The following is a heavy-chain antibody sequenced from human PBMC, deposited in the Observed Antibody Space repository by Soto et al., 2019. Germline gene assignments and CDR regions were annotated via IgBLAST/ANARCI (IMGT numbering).Heavy chain of an antibody. CDR1: GFTFSSYG. V-gene: IGHV3-33*01. CDR3: AREGPYGEVDY. D-gene: IGHD3-10*01. J-gene: IGHJ4*02. Sequence: QVQLVESGGGVVQPGRSLRLSCAASGFTFSSYGMHWVRQAPGKGLEWVAVIWYDGSSKYYADSVKGRFTISRDNSKNTLYLQMNSLRAEDTAVYYCAREGPYGEVDYWGQGTLVTVSS. CDR2: IWYDGSSK.